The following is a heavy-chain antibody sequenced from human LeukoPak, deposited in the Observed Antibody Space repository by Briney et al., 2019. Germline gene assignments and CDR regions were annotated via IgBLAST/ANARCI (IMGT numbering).Heavy chain of an antibody. CDR1: GGSISSYY. V-gene: IGHV4-59*01. J-gene: IGHJ4*02. CDR2: IYYSGST. CDR3: ARGGGAAREYDY. D-gene: IGHD5-18*01. Sequence: KPSETLSLTCTVSGGSISSYYWSWIRQPPGKGLEWIGYIYYSGSTNYNPSLKSRVTISVDTSKNQFSLKLSSVTAADTAVYYCARGGGAAREYDYWGQGTLVTVSS.